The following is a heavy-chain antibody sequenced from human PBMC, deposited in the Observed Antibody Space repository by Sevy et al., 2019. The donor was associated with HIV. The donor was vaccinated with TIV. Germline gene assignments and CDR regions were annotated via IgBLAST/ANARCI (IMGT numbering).Heavy chain of an antibody. CDR2: IYRSGRS. J-gene: IGHJ6*02. Sequence: PSETLSLTCTVSGDSINNGNHWWSWVRQPAGKGLEWIGRIYRSGRSIMYNPSLERRVTISVDTSKNQFSLKVTSVIAADTAIYYCARDGIRRDYWHGLDVWGQGTTVTVSS. V-gene: IGHV4-61*02. CDR3: ARDGIRRDYWHGLDV. CDR1: GDSINNGNHW. D-gene: IGHD2-8*02.